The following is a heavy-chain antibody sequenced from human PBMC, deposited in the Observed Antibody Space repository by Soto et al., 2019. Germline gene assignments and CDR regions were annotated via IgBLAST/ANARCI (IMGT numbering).Heavy chain of an antibody. J-gene: IGHJ5*02. V-gene: IGHV1-69*13. CDR3: AKDGGKDGYFGNWFDP. Sequence: SVKVSCTASGGTFSNYAITWVRQAPGQGLERLGRIIPIFGSANFAQKFQGRVTLTADESTTTVYMELSSLRSDDTAVYYCAKDGGKDGYFGNWFDPWGQGTLVTVSS. CDR1: GGTFSNYA. CDR2: IIPIFGSA. D-gene: IGHD6-25*01.